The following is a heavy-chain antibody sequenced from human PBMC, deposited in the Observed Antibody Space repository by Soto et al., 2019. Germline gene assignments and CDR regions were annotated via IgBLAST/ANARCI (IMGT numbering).Heavy chain of an antibody. J-gene: IGHJ3*01. V-gene: IGHV3-30-3*01. Sequence: PGGSLRLSCAASGFTFSSYAMHWVRQAPGKGLEWVAVISYAGSNKYYADSVKGRFTISRDNAKNTLYLQMDTLRAEDTAVYYCAKNGDFDYDAFDVWGQGTGVTVSS. CDR2: ISYAGSNK. CDR1: GFTFSSYA. D-gene: IGHD3-16*01. CDR3: AKNGDFDYDAFDV.